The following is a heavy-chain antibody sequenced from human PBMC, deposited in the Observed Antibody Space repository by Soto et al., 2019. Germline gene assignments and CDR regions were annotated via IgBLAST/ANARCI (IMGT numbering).Heavy chain of an antibody. CDR2: IYYSGST. Sequence: SETLSLTCTVSGVSISSGGYYWSWMRQHPGKGLEWIGYIYYSGSTYYNPSLKSRVTISVDTSKNQFSLKLSSVTAADTAVYYCARESRWLQWIDYWGQGTLVTVSS. V-gene: IGHV4-31*03. D-gene: IGHD5-12*01. J-gene: IGHJ4*02. CDR3: ARESRWLQWIDY. CDR1: GVSISSGGYY.